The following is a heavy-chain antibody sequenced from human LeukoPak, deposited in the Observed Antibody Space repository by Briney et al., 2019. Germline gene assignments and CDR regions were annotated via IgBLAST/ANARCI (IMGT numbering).Heavy chain of an antibody. J-gene: IGHJ4*02. CDR3: ARWARGDFWSGYYMYYFDY. D-gene: IGHD3-3*01. CDR1: GYSFTSYW. Sequence: GESLKISCKGSGYSFTSYWIGWVRQMPGKGLEWMGIIYPGDSDTRYSPSSQGQVTISADKSISTAYLQWSSLKASDTAMYYCARWARGDFWSGYYMYYFDYWGQGTLVTVSS. CDR2: IYPGDSDT. V-gene: IGHV5-51*01.